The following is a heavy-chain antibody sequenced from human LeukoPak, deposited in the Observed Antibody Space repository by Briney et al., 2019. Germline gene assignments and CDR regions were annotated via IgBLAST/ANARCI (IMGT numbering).Heavy chain of an antibody. CDR2: IYYSGST. CDR3: ARGDYYAGGGRNWFDP. Sequence: SETLSLTGTVSGGSISSYYWIWIRQPPGKGLERSGYIYYSGSTNYNPSLKSRVTISVDTSKNQFSLWLTSVTAADTAVFYCARGDYYAGGGRNWFDPWSQGTLVTVSS. CDR1: GGSISSYY. D-gene: IGHD3-16*01. V-gene: IGHV4-59*12. J-gene: IGHJ5*02.